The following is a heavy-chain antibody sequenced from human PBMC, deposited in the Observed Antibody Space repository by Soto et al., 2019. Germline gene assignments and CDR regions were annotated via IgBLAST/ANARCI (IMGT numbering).Heavy chain of an antibody. CDR3: ATDPLLLWFGDRTWFDP. CDR1: GGTFSSYA. V-gene: IGHV1-69*13. Sequence: SVKVSCKASGGTFSSYAISWVRQAPGQGLEWMGGIIPIFGTANYAQKFQGRVTITADESTSTAYMELSSLRSEDTAVYYCATDPLLLWFGDRTWFDPWGQGTLVTVSS. J-gene: IGHJ5*02. CDR2: IIPIFGTA. D-gene: IGHD3-10*01.